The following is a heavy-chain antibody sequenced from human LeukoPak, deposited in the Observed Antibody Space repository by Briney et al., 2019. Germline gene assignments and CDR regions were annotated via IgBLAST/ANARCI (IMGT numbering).Heavy chain of an antibody. CDR3: ARVGIAAAGILPWFDP. J-gene: IGHJ5*02. V-gene: IGHV1-2*02. Sequence: ASVKVSFKASGYSFTDYYMQWVRQAPGQGLEWMGWINRKSGDTNYTQSIQGRVTMTRDTSISTAYMELSRLRSDDTAVYYCARVGIAAAGILPWFDPWGQGTLVTVSS. CDR2: INRKSGDT. D-gene: IGHD6-13*01. CDR1: GYSFTDYY.